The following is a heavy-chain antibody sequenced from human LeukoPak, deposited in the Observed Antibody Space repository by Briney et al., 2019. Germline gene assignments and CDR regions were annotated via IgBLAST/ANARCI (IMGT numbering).Heavy chain of an antibody. J-gene: IGHJ3*02. V-gene: IGHV3-74*01. CDR3: ARAGEGLLAYSFDI. D-gene: IGHD1-26*01. Sequence: GGSLRLSCVASGFTFSSNWMHWVRQGPGKGLVWVSRINSDGSATRHEDSVKGRFTISRDNAKNTLYLQMNSLRAEDTAVYYCARAGEGLLAYSFDIWGQGTMVTVSS. CDR2: INSDGSAT. CDR1: GFTFSSNW.